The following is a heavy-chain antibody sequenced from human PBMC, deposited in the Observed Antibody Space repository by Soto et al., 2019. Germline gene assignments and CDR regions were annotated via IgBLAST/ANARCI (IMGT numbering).Heavy chain of an antibody. V-gene: IGHV3-30*18. Sequence: GGSLRLSCAASGFTFSSYFMHWVRQAPGKGLEWVAVISYDGSNKYYADSVKGRFTISRDNSKNTLYLQMNSLRAEDTAVYYCAKDGVTTKDYYYYYGMDVWGQGTTVTVSS. CDR2: ISYDGSNK. CDR1: GFTFSSYF. CDR3: AKDGVTTKDYYYYYGMDV. D-gene: IGHD4-4*01. J-gene: IGHJ6*02.